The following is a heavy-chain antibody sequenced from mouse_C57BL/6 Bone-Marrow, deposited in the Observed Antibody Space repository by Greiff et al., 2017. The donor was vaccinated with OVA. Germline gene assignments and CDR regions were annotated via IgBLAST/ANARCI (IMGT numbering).Heavy chain of an antibody. CDR3: ARGGYYGSSPYWYFDV. J-gene: IGHJ1*03. V-gene: IGHV5-2*01. CDR2: INSDGGST. Sequence: EVQRVESGGGLVQPGESLKLSCESNEYEFPSHDMSWVRKTPEKRLELVAAINSDGGSTYYPDTMERRFIISRDNTKKTLYLQMSSLRSEDTALYYCARGGYYGSSPYWYFDVWGTGTTVTVSS. CDR1: EYEFPSHD. D-gene: IGHD1-1*01.